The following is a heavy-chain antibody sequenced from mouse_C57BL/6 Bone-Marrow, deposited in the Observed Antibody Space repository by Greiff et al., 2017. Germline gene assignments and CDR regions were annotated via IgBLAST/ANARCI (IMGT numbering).Heavy chain of an antibody. CDR3: ATYYGAY. CDR2: IHPAVGGT. V-gene: IGHV1-55*01. Sequence: QVQLQQPGAELVKPGASVKMSCKASGYTFTSYWITWVKQRPGQGLEWIGNIHPAVGGTTYNEKFKGKATLTVDKSSSTAYMQLRSLTSEDSAVYCCATYYGAYWGQGTTLTVSS. J-gene: IGHJ2*01. CDR1: GYTFTSYW. D-gene: IGHD2-10*01.